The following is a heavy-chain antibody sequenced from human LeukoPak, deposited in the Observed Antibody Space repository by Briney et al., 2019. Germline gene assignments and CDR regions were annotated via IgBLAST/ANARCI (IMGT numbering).Heavy chain of an antibody. CDR2: IYYSGST. D-gene: IGHD2-21*02. Sequence: PSETLSLTCTVSGGSISSGGYYWSWIRQHPGKGLEWIGYIYYSGSTYYNPSLKSRVTISVDTSKNQFSLKLSSVTAADTAVYYCASRRVVVTAIPPSGAEAPSYYYYGMDVWGQGTTVTVSS. CDR1: GGSISSGGYY. J-gene: IGHJ6*02. V-gene: IGHV4-31*03. CDR3: ASRRVVVTAIPPSGAEAPSYYYYGMDV.